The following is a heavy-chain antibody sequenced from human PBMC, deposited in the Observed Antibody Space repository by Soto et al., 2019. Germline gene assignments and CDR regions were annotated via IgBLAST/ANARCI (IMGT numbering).Heavy chain of an antibody. Sequence: VFGGTSVGISWCSSVSQHPGKGLEWIGEIYHSGSTNYNPSLKSRVTISVDKSKNQFSLKLSSVTAADTAVYYCAAGQLVAGNDLPFDYWGQGTLVTVSS. CDR1: GGTSVGISW. CDR2: IYHSGST. D-gene: IGHD6-19*01. J-gene: IGHJ4*02. V-gene: IGHV4-4*02. CDR3: AAGQLVAGNDLPFDY.